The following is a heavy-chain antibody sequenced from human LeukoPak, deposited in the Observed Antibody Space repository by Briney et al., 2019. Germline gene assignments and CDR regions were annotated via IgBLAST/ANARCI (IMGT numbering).Heavy chain of an antibody. CDR2: INPNSGGT. V-gene: IGHV1-2*02. CDR3: ARVSRKSITGTTETDY. J-gene: IGHJ4*02. CDR1: GYTFTGYY. D-gene: IGHD1-20*01. Sequence: GASVKVSCKASGYTFTGYYMHWVRQAPGQGLEWMGWINPNSGGTNYAQKFQGRVTMTRDTSISAAYMELSRLRSDDTAVYYCARVSRKSITGTTETDYWGQGTLVTVSS.